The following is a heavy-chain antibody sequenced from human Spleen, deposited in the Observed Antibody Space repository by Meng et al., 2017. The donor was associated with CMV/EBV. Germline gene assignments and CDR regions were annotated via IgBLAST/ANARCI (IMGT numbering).Heavy chain of an antibody. Sequence: FTFSSYGMHWVRQAPGKGLEWVAFIRYDGSNKYYADSVKGRFTISRDNSKNTLYLQMNSLRAEDTAVYYCARDLGYCTVGSCFVSDYWGQGTLVTVSS. CDR1: FTFSSYG. CDR2: IRYDGSNK. V-gene: IGHV3-30*02. J-gene: IGHJ4*02. CDR3: ARDLGYCTVGSCFVSDY. D-gene: IGHD2-15*01.